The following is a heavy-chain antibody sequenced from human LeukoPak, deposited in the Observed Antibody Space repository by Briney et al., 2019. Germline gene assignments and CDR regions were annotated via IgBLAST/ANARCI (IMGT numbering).Heavy chain of an antibody. J-gene: IGHJ3*02. D-gene: IGHD3-3*01. V-gene: IGHV3-48*04. CDR3: ARVPPYNYDFWSGYSVGGDAFDI. CDR2: ISTGSSAI. CDR1: GFTFSSYG. Sequence: GGSLRLSCAASGFTFSSYGMNWVRQAPGRGLEWVSYISTGSSAIYYADSVKGRFTISRDNAKNTLYLQMNSLRAEDTAVYYCARVPPYNYDFWSGYSVGGDAFDIWGQGTMVTVSS.